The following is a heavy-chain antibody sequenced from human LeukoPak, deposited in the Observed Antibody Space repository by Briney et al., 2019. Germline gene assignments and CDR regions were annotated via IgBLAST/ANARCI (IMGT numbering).Heavy chain of an antibody. CDR3: ARDFPPCGSTGCYRRPFGY. CDR1: GYTFTSYG. D-gene: IGHD2-2*01. CDR2: ISAYNGNT. Sequence: ASVKVSCKASGYTFTSYGISWVRQAPGQGLEWMGWISAYNGNTNYAQKLQGRVTMTTDTSTSTAYMELRSLRSDDTAVYYCARDFPPCGSTGCYRRPFGYWGQGTLVTVSS. V-gene: IGHV1-18*01. J-gene: IGHJ4*02.